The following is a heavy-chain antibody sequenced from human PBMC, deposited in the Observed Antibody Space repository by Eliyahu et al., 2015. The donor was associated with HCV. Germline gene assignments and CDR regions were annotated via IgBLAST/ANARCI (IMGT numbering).Heavy chain of an antibody. Sequence: QLQLQESGPGLVKPSETLSLTCTVSGGSIXSSTYYWGWIRQPPGKGLEWIGSIYYSGSTYYNPSLKSRVTISVDTSKNQFSLKLSSVTAADTAVYYCARGLRGLFDPWGQGTLVTVSS. J-gene: IGHJ5*02. CDR1: GGSIXSSTYY. D-gene: IGHD3-10*01. CDR2: IYYSGST. CDR3: ARGLRGLFDP. V-gene: IGHV4-39*07.